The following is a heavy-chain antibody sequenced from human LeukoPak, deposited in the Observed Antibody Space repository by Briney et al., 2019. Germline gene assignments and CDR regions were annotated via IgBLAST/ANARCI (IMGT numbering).Heavy chain of an antibody. CDR3: ARAPNYYGSGSYFSLNYYYYGMDV. Sequence: SETLSLTCAVYGGSFSGYYWSWIRQPPGKGLEWIGEINHSGSTNYNPSLKSRVTISVDTSKNQFSLKLSSVTAADTAVYYCARAPNYYGSGSYFSLNYYYYGMDVWGQGTTVTVSS. CDR1: GGSFSGYY. V-gene: IGHV4-34*01. CDR2: INHSGST. D-gene: IGHD3-10*01. J-gene: IGHJ6*02.